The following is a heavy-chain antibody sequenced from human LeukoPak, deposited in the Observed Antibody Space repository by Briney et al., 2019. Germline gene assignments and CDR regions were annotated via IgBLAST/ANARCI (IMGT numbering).Heavy chain of an antibody. CDR3: AKDSEQVVVVVVIY. V-gene: IGHV3-23*01. Sequence: GGSLRLSCAASGFTFSSYAMSWVRQAPGKGLEWVSAISGSGGSTYHADSVKGRFTISRDNSKNTLYLQMNSLRAEDTAVYYCAKDSEQVVVVVVIYWGQGTLVTVSS. CDR1: GFTFSSYA. CDR2: ISGSGGST. J-gene: IGHJ4*02. D-gene: IGHD2-15*01.